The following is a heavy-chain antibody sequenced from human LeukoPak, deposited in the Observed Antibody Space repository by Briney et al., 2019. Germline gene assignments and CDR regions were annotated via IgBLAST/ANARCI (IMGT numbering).Heavy chain of an antibody. D-gene: IGHD5/OR15-5a*01. CDR3: ARDLPLYGMDV. V-gene: IGHV3-30-3*01. CDR1: GFTFSSYA. CDR2: ISYDGSNK. Sequence: GGSLRLSCAASGFTFSSYAMPWVRQAPGKGLEWVAVISYDGSNKYYADSVKGRFTISRDNSKNTLYLQMNSLRAEDTAVYYCARDLPLYGMDVWGQGTTVTVSS. J-gene: IGHJ6*02.